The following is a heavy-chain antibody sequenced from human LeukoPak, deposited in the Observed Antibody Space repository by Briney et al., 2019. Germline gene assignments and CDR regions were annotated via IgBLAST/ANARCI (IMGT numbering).Heavy chain of an antibody. CDR1: GFTFSSYA. V-gene: IGHV3-23*01. Sequence: QPGGSLRLSCAASGFTFSSYAMSWVRQAPGKGLEWVSAISGSGGSTYYADSVKGQFTISRDNSKNTLYLQMNSLRAEDAAVYYCATWNWNVYYFNYWGQGTLVTVSS. D-gene: IGHD1-1*01. J-gene: IGHJ4*02. CDR2: ISGSGGST. CDR3: ATWNWNVYYFNY.